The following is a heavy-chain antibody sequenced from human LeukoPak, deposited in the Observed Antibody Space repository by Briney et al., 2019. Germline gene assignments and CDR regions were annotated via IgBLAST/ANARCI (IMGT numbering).Heavy chain of an antibody. CDR1: GYNFSNYW. V-gene: IGHV5-51*01. CDR3: AILNHPDGRVY. Sequence: GESLKISCKGSGYNFSNYWIAWVRQLPGKGLEWMGIIYPNDSDTRYRPSFQGQVSISADKSINTAYLQWSSLQASDTAIYYCAILNHPDGRVYWGQGTLVTVSS. J-gene: IGHJ4*02. D-gene: IGHD5-24*01. CDR2: IYPNDSDT.